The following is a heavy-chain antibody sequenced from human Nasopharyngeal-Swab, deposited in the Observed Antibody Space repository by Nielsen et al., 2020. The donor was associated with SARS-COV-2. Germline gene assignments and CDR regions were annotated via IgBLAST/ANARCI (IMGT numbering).Heavy chain of an antibody. J-gene: IGHJ4*02. D-gene: IGHD4-23*01. CDR1: GFTFSSYW. CDR3: AGGNSADH. V-gene: IGHV3-7*03. CDR2: IKEDGSEK. Sequence: GESLKISCAASGFTFSSYWMSWVRQAPGTGLECVANIKEDGSEKYYVDSVKGRFTISRDNAKNSLYLQMNSLRAEDTAVYYCAGGNSADHWGQGTLVTVSS.